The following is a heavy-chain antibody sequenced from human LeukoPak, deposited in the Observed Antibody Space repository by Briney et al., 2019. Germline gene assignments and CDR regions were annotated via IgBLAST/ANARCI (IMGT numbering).Heavy chain of an antibody. J-gene: IGHJ4*02. D-gene: IGHD3-22*01. CDR2: IYTSGST. V-gene: IGHV4-61*02. Sequence: PSETLSLTCTVSGGSISSGSYYWSWIRQPAGKKLEWIGRIYTSGSTNYNPSLKSRVTISIDTSKNQFSLKLTSVTAADTAVYYCARDGPVKWGQGTLVTVSS. CDR3: ARDGPVK. CDR1: GGSISSGSYY.